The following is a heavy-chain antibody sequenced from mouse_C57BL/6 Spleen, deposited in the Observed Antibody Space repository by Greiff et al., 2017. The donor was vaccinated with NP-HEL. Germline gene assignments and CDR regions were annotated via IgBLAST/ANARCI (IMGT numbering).Heavy chain of an antibody. CDR3: AREGYDYDGDVDY. CDR1: GYAFSSYW. Sequence: VQLQQSGAELVKPGASVKISCKASGYAFSSYWMNWVKQRPGKGLEWIGQIYPGDGDTNYNGKFKGKATLTADKSSSTAYMQLSSLTSEDSAVYFCAREGYDYDGDVDYWGQGTTLTVSS. V-gene: IGHV1-80*01. CDR2: IYPGDGDT. J-gene: IGHJ2*01. D-gene: IGHD2-4*01.